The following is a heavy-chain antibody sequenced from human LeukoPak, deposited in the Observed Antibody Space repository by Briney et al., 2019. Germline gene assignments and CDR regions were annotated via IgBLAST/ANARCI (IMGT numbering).Heavy chain of an antibody. CDR1: GFTFSNAW. Sequence: KTGGSLRLSCAASGFTFSNAWMNWVRQAPGKGLEWVGRIERETDGGATDYAAPVKGRFIISRDDSKNTLYLQMNSLKTEDTAVYYCTTDPNDYDSSGYYFSPHVYWGQGTLVTVSS. CDR2: IERETDGGAT. J-gene: IGHJ4*02. D-gene: IGHD3-22*01. V-gene: IGHV3-15*07. CDR3: TTDPNDYDSSGYYFSPHVY.